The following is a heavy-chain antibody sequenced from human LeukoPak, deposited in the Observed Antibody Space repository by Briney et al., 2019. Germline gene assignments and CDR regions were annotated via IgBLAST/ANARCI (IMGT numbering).Heavy chain of an antibody. J-gene: IGHJ5*02. Sequence: SETLSLTCTVSGGSISSYYWSWIRQPPGKGLEWIGEVNHSGSTNYKPSLKSRVIISVDTSKNQFSLKLSSVTAADTAVYYCARGAYYGDYEENWFDPWGQGTLVTVSS. CDR3: ARGAYYGDYEENWFDP. V-gene: IGHV4-34*01. CDR1: GGSISSYY. D-gene: IGHD4-17*01. CDR2: VNHSGST.